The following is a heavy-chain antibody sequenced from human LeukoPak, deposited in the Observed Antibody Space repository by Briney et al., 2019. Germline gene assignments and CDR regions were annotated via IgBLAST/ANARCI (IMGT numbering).Heavy chain of an antibody. CDR1: GYTFTSYG. V-gene: IGHV1-18*01. D-gene: IGHD3-3*01. Sequence: ASVKVSCKASGYTFTSYGISWVRQAPGQGLEWVGWISAYNGNTNYAQKLQGRVTMTTDTSTSTAYMELRSLRSDDTAVYYCARVPLQYYDFWSGYGYYFDYWGQGTLVTVSS. CDR3: ARVPLQYYDFWSGYGYYFDY. J-gene: IGHJ4*02. CDR2: ISAYNGNT.